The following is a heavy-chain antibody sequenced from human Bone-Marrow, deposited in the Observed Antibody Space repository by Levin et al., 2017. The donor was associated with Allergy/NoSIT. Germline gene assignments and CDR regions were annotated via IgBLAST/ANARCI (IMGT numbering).Heavy chain of an antibody. CDR3: AKDYILVYSSGLFDP. CDR1: GFTFSSYA. J-gene: IGHJ5*02. D-gene: IGHD6-19*01. CDR2: ISGSGGST. Sequence: GGSLRLSCAASGFTFSSYAMSWVRQAPGKGLEWVSAISGSGGSTYYADSVKGRFTISRDNSKNTLYLQMNSLRAEDTAVYYCAKDYILVYSSGLFDPWGQGTLVTVSS. V-gene: IGHV3-23*01.